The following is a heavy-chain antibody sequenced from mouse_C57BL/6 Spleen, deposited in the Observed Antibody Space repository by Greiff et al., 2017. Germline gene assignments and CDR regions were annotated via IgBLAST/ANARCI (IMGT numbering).Heavy chain of an antibody. CDR2: IYPGDGDT. Sequence: VKLVESGAELVKPGASVKISCKASGYAFSSYWMNWVKQRPGKGLEWIGQIYPGDGDTNYNGKFKGKATLTAYKASSTAYMQLSSLTSEDSAVYFCARPIYYGKGFDYWGQGTTLTFSS. CDR3: ARPIYYGKGFDY. J-gene: IGHJ2*01. V-gene: IGHV1-80*01. D-gene: IGHD2-1*01. CDR1: GYAFSSYW.